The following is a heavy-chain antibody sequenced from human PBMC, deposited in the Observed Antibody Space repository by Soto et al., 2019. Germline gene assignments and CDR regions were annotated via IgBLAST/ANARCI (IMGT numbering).Heavy chain of an antibody. CDR2: ISYDGSNK. J-gene: IGHJ6*02. V-gene: IGHV3-30*18. Sequence: QVQLVESGGGVVQPGRSLRLSCAASGFTFSSYGMHWVRQAPGKGLEWVAVISYDGSNKYYADSVKGRFTISRDNSKNTLYLKINSLRAEDTAVYYCAKSSIAARQYYYYGMDVWGQGTTVTVSS. CDR1: GFTFSSYG. CDR3: AKSSIAARQYYYYGMDV. D-gene: IGHD6-6*01.